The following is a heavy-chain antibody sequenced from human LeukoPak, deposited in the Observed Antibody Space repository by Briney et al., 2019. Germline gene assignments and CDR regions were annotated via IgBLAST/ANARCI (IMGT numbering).Heavy chain of an antibody. J-gene: IGHJ4*02. CDR3: ARSRRGVDY. CDR1: GGSFSGHY. Sequence: SETLSLTCAVYGGSFSGHYWSWIRQPPGKGLEWIGEINHSGSTNYNPSLKSRVTISVDTSKNQFSLKLSSVTAADTAVYYCARSRRGVDYWGQGTLVTVSS. D-gene: IGHD3-10*01. CDR2: INHSGST. V-gene: IGHV4-34*01.